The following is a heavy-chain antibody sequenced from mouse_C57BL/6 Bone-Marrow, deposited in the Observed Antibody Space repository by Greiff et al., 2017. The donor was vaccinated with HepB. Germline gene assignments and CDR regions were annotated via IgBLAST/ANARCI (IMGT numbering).Heavy chain of an antibody. J-gene: IGHJ2*01. CDR2: INPNNGGT. CDR1: GYTFTDYN. V-gene: IGHV1-22*01. Sequence: EVKLQESGPELVKPGASVKMSCKASGYTFTDYNMHWVKQSHGKSLEWIGYINPNNGGTSYNQKFKGKATLTVNKSSSTAYMELRSLTSEDSAVYYCARGRGHYDYDYWGQGTTLTVSS. CDR3: ARGRGHYDYDY. D-gene: IGHD2-4*01.